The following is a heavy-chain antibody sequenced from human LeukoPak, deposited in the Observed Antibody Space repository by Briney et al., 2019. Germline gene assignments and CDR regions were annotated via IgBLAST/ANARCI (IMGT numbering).Heavy chain of an antibody. CDR3: ARNRPGFFI. J-gene: IGHJ6*04. CDR1: SGSISSYY. D-gene: IGHD1-14*01. V-gene: IGHV4-59*12. CDR2: IYYSGST. Sequence: SETLSLTCTVSSGSISSYYWSWMRQPPGKGLEWIGYIYYSGSTNYNPSLKSRVTISVDTSKNQFSLKLSSVTAADTAVYYCARNRPGFFIWGKGTTVTVSS.